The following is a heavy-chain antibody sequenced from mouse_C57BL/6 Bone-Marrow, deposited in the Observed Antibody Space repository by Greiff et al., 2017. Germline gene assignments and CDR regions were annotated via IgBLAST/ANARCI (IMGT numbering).Heavy chain of an antibody. CDR2: INPSNGGT. CDR1: GYTFTSYW. CDR3: ARGGDGYSLYAMDY. J-gene: IGHJ4*01. V-gene: IGHV1-53*01. Sequence: VKLVESGTELVKPGASVKLSCKASGYTFTSYWMHWVKQRPGQGLEWIGNINPSNGGTNYNEKFKSKATLTVDKSSSTAYMQLSSLTSEDSAVYYCARGGDGYSLYAMDYWGQGTSVTVSS. D-gene: IGHD2-3*01.